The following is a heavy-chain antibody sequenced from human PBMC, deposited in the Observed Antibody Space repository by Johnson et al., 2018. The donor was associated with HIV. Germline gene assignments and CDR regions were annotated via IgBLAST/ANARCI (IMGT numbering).Heavy chain of an antibody. CDR3: AKSPAKDHGGNSGAFDI. CDR1: KFTFSTYA. CDR2: ISYDGSNK. J-gene: IGHJ3*02. Sequence: QVQLVESWGGVVQPGRSLRLSCVASKFTFSTYAMHWVRQAPGKGLEWVAVISYDGSNKYYADSVKGRFTISRDNSKNTLYLQMNSLRAEDTAVYYCAKSPAKDHGGNSGAFDIWGQGTMVTVSS. D-gene: IGHD4-23*01. V-gene: IGHV3-30-3*02.